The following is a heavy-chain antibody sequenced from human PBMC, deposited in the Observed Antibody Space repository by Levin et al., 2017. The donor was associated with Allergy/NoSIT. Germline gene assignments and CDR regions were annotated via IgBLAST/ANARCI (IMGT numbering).Heavy chain of an antibody. J-gene: IGHJ4*02. CDR3: ARGKIGGDDFDY. CDR2: INPNSGGT. D-gene: IGHD5-12*01. Sequence: ASVKVSCKASGYTFTGYFMHWVRQAPGHGLEWMGYINPNSGGTNFALRFQGRVTMTRDTSISTAYMELSRLRSDDTAVYYCARGKIGGDDFDYWGQGALVTVSS. V-gene: IGHV1-2*02. CDR1: GYTFTGYF.